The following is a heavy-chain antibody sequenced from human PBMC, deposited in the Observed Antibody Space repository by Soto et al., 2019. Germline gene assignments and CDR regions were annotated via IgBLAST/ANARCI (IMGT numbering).Heavy chain of an antibody. J-gene: IGHJ6*02. V-gene: IGHV1-69*13. CDR2: IIPIFGTA. Sequence: VKISCTASGGTFSSYAISWVRQAPGQGLEWMGGIIPIFGTANYAQKFQGRVTITADESTSTAYTELSSLRSEDTAVYYCARADYYDSSGYGPRYYYYGMDVWGQGTTVTVSS. CDR1: GGTFSSYA. D-gene: IGHD3-22*01. CDR3: ARADYYDSSGYGPRYYYYGMDV.